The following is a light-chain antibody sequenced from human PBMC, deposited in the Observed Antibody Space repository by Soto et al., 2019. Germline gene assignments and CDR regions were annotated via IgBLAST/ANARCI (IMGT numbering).Light chain of an antibody. V-gene: IGKV1-9*01. CDR1: QGISTY. CDR2: AAS. Sequence: DIQMTQSPSTLSASVVDRVTMTFRASQGISTYLAWYQQKPGKALKLLIYAASTLQSGVPSRFSGSGSGTEFALAISSLQPEDFATYYCQQLITYPQTFGQGTKVDIK. J-gene: IGKJ1*01. CDR3: QQLITYPQT.